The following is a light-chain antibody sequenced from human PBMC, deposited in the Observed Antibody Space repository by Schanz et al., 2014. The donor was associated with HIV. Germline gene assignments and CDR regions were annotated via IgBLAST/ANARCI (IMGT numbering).Light chain of an antibody. CDR3: QQYGRSPLT. J-gene: IGKJ4*01. V-gene: IGKV3-20*01. CDR2: GTS. Sequence: EIVLTQSPGSLSVSPGERATLSCRASQSVSSYSLTWYQHKPGQAPRLLIYGTSSRATGIPDRFSGSGSGTDFTLTISRLEPEDSAVYYCQQYGRSPLTFGGGTKVEIK. CDR1: QSVSSYS.